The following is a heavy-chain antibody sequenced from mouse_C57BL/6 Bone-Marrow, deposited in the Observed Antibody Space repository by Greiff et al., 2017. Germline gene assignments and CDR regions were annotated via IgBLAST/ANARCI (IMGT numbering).Heavy chain of an antibody. D-gene: IGHD1-1*01. CDR2: IDPNSGGT. J-gene: IGHJ4*01. V-gene: IGHV1-72*01. CDR1: GYTFTSYW. Sequence: VQLQQPGAELVKPGASVKLSCKASGYTFTSYWMHWVKQRPGRGLEWIGRIDPNSGGTKYTEKFKSKATLTVDKPSSTAYMQRSSLTSEDSAVYYSARPYYYGSSVDYWGQGTAVTVSS. CDR3: ARPYYYGSSVDY.